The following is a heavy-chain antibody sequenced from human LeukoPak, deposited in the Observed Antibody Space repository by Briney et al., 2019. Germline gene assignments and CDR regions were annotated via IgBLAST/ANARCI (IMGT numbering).Heavy chain of an antibody. J-gene: IGHJ5*01. CDR1: GFTFSSYS. CDR3: ARGLQEIDS. Sequence: PGGSLGLSCAASGFTFSSYSMNWVRQAPGKGLEWVANIKKDVSEKYYVESVKGRFSISRDNAKNSLYLQMSSLRVEDTAVYYCARGLQEIDSWGQGTLVTVSS. V-gene: IGHV3-7*01. CDR2: IKKDVSEK.